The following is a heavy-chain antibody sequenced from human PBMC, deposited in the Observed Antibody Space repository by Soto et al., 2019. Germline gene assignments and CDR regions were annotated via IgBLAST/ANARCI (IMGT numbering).Heavy chain of an antibody. J-gene: IGHJ4*02. CDR2: ISGNGGST. D-gene: IGHD3-16*02. Sequence: GGSLRLSCAASGFTFSSYAMSWVRQAPGKGLEWVSGISGNGGSTYYADSVKGRFTISRDNSKNTLYLQMNSLTAEDTAVFYCAKDLGLGELSLYGIDYWGQGTLVTVSS. CDR3: AKDLGLGELSLYGIDY. V-gene: IGHV3-23*01. CDR1: GFTFSSYA.